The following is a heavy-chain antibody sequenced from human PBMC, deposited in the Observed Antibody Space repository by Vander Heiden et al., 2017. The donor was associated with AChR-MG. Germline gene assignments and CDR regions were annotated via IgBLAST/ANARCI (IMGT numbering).Heavy chain of an antibody. V-gene: IGHV4-59*01. D-gene: IGHD1-26*01. CDR2: IYYSGST. J-gene: IGHJ4*02. CDR3: ARAVRSWELDY. CDR1: GGSISSYY. Sequence: QVQLQESGPGLVQPSETLSLTCTVSGGSISSYYWSWIRQPPGKGLEWIGYIYYSGSTNYNPSLKSRVTISVDTSKNQFSLKLSSVTAADTAVYYCARAVRSWELDYWGQGTLVTVSS.